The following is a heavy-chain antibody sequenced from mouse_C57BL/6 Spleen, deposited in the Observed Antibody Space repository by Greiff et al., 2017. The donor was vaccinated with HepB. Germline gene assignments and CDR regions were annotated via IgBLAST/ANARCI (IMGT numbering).Heavy chain of an antibody. D-gene: IGHD2-14*01. CDR2: IDPSDSDT. CDR3: ARSYYRKDYYAMDY. Sequence: VQLQQPGAELVKPGASVKLSCKASGYTFTSYWMQWVKQRPGQGLEWIGEIDPSDSDTNYNQKFKGKATLTVDTSSSTAYMQLSSLTSEDSAVYYCARSYYRKDYYAMDYWGQGTSVTVSS. V-gene: IGHV1-50*01. CDR1: GYTFTSYW. J-gene: IGHJ4*01.